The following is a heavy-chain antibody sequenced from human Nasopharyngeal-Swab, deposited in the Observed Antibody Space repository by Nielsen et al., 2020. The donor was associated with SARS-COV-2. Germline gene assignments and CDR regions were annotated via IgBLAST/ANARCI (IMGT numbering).Heavy chain of an antibody. CDR2: ISSSSSTI. D-gene: IGHD2-2*01. J-gene: IGHJ5*02. Sequence: GGSLRLSCAASGFTFSSYSMNWVRQAPGKGLEWVSYISSSSSTIYYADSVKGRFTISRDNAKNSLYLQMNSLRAEDTAVYYRAREVVVPSGGYNWFDPWGQGTLVTVSS. CDR3: AREVVVPSGGYNWFDP. CDR1: GFTFSSYS. V-gene: IGHV3-48*01.